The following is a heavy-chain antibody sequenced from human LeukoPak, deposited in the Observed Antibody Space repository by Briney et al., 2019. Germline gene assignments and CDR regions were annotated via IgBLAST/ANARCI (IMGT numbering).Heavy chain of an antibody. V-gene: IGHV1-2*04. D-gene: IGHD3-10*01. J-gene: IGHJ6*02. Sequence: VASVNVSCKASGYTFTGYYMHWVRQAPGQGLEWMGWINPNSGGTNYAQKFQGWVTMTRDTSISTAYMELSRLRSDDTAVYYCARDTYYYGSGGNGMDVWGQGTTVTVSS. CDR3: ARDTYYYGSGGNGMDV. CDR1: GYTFTGYY. CDR2: INPNSGGT.